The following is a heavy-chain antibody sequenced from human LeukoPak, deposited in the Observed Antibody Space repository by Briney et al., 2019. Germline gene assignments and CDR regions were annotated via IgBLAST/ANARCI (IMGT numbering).Heavy chain of an antibody. D-gene: IGHD2-2*01. CDR3: ARHCSSTSCYLDY. V-gene: IGHV3-23*01. J-gene: IGHJ4*02. Sequence: GGSLSLSCAASGFTFSDYALIWVRQAPGKGLEWISAIRGTGGTTYYADSVKGRFTISRDNSKITLSLQMNSLRAEDTAVYYCARHCSSTSCYLDYWGQGTLVTVSS. CDR1: GFTFSDYA. CDR2: IRGTGGTT.